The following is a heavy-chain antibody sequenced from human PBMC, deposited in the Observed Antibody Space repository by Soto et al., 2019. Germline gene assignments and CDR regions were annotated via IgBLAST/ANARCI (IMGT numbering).Heavy chain of an antibody. CDR2: INHSGST. D-gene: IGHD6-19*01. CDR3: ARAGYSSGWYAY. V-gene: IGHV4-34*01. CDR1: GRSFSGYY. J-gene: IGHJ4*02. Sequence: PSETLSLTCAVYGRSFSGYYWSWIRQPPGKGLEWIGEINHSGSTNYNPSLKSRVTISVDTSKNQFSLKLSSVTAADTAVYYCARAGYSSGWYAYWGQGTLVTVSS.